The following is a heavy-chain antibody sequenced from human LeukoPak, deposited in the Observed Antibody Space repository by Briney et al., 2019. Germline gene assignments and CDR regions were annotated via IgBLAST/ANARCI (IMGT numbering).Heavy chain of an antibody. CDR1: GFTFSSYW. V-gene: IGHV3-7*01. CDR2: IKQDGSEK. J-gene: IGHJ4*02. D-gene: IGHD6-13*01. Sequence: GGSLRLSCAASGFTFSSYWVSWVRQAPGKGLEWVANIKQDGSEKYYVDSVKGRFTISRDNAKNSLYLQMNSLRAEDTAVYYCARGLAARSDYWGQGTLVTVSS. CDR3: ARGLAARSDY.